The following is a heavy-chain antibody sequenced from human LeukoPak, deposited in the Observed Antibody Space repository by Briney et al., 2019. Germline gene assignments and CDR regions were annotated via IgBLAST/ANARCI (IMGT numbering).Heavy chain of an antibody. CDR1: GFTFSDYA. D-gene: IGHD4-17*01. Sequence: PGGTQRLSCAASGFTFSDYAMSWVRHAPGKGLEWVSVISGDGARTFYADSVKGRYSISRDNSKNTLFLQMNSLRVEDSAVYYCAKVRGPGTPYADYLDWGQGTLVTVSS. V-gene: IGHV3-23*01. J-gene: IGHJ4*02. CDR2: ISGDGART. CDR3: AKVRGPGTPYADYLD.